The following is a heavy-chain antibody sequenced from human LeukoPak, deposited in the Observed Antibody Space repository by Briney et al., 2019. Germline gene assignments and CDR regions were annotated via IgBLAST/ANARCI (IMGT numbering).Heavy chain of an antibody. V-gene: IGHV3-11*05. CDR1: GFTFSDYY. J-gene: IGHJ4*02. CDR3: ARGWGYCPAYYFDY. Sequence: GGSLRLSCAASGFTFSDYYMGWIRQAPGKGLEWVSYITSSRITNTNYADSVKGRFTISRDNAKNTLYLQMNSLRAEDTAVYYCARGWGYCPAYYFDYWGQGTLVTVSP. CDR2: ITSSRITNT. D-gene: IGHD3-22*01.